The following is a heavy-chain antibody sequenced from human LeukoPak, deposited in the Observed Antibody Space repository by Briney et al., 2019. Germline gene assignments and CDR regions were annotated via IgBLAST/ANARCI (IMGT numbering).Heavy chain of an antibody. CDR2: ISYDGSNK. D-gene: IGHD2-2*01. CDR3: ARVMGRYCSSNSCYVDY. CDR1: GFTFSSYG. J-gene: IGHJ4*02. V-gene: IGHV3-30*03. Sequence: GGSLRLSCAASGFTFSSYGMHWVRQAPGKGLEWVAVISYDGSNKYYADSVKGRFTISRDNSKNTLYLQMNSLRAEDMAVYYCARVMGRYCSSNSCYVDYWGQGTLVTVSS.